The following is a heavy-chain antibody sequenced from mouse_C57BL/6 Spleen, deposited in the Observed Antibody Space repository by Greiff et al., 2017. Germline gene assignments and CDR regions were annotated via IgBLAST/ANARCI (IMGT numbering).Heavy chain of an antibody. CDR3: ARGDGSLYFGY. D-gene: IGHD1-1*02. CDR1: GYSITSGYY. CDR2: ISYDGSN. V-gene: IGHV3-6*01. Sequence: EVKLMESGPGLVKPSQSLSLTCSVTGYSITSGYYWNWIRQFPGNKLEWMGYISYDGSNNYNPSLKNRISITRDTSKNQFFLKWNAVTTEDTATYCCARGDGSLYFGYWGQGTTLTVSS. J-gene: IGHJ2*01.